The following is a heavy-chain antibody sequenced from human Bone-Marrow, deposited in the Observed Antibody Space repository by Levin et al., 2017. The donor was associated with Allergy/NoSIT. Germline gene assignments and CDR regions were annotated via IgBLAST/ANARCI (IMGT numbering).Heavy chain of an antibody. CDR2: VWHDGSNA. V-gene: IGHV3-33*01. CDR1: GFTFSSFG. J-gene: IGHJ1*01. Sequence: QAGGSLRLSCGASGFTFSSFGMHWVRQAPGKGLEWVAGVWHDGSNADYADSVKGRFSISRDNSKSVLDLQMNSLTIEDTAVYYCARDRWMAISSMEVWGQGTRVTVSS. CDR3: ARDRWMAISSMEV. D-gene: IGHD4-23*01.